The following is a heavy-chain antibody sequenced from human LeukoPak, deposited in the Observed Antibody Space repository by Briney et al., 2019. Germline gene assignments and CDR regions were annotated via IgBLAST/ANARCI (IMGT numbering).Heavy chain of an antibody. CDR2: IRYDGSNK. V-gene: IGHV3-30*02. D-gene: IGHD1-26*01. CDR1: GFTLRSYG. CDR3: AKDFGGSYAFDY. Sequence: PGGSLRLSCAASGFTLRSYGMHWVRQAPGRGLEWVAFIRYDGSNKYYADSVKGRFTVSRDNSKNTLYLQMNSLRAEDTAVYYCAKDFGGSYAFDYWGQGTLVTVSS. J-gene: IGHJ4*02.